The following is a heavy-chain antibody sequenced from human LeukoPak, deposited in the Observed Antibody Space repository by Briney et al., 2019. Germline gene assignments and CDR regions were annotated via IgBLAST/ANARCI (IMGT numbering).Heavy chain of an antibody. CDR2: IYYSGST. Sequence: SETLSLTCTVSGGSISSSSYYWGWIRQPPGKGLEWIGSIYYSGSTYYNPSLKSRVTISVDTSKNQFSLKLSSVTAADTAVYYCARADTAMDSLGYWGQGTLVTVSS. D-gene: IGHD5-18*01. V-gene: IGHV4-39*07. J-gene: IGHJ4*02. CDR1: GGSISSSSYY. CDR3: ARADTAMDSLGY.